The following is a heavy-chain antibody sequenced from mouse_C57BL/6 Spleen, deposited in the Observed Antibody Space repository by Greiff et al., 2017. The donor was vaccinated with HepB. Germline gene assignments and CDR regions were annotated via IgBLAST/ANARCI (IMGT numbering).Heavy chain of an antibody. CDR3: ARKALITTVVVDY. Sequence: VQVVESGAELARPGASVKLSCKASGYTFTSYGISWVKQRTGQGLEWIGEIYPRSGNTYYNEKFKGKATLTADKSSSTAYMELRSLTSEDSAVYFCARKALITTVVVDYWGQGTTLTVSS. V-gene: IGHV1-81*01. D-gene: IGHD1-1*01. J-gene: IGHJ2*01. CDR1: GYTFTSYG. CDR2: IYPRSGNT.